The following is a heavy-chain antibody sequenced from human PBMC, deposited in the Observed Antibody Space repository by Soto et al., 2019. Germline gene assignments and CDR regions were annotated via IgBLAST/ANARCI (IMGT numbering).Heavy chain of an antibody. J-gene: IGHJ4*02. CDR2: IDWDDDK. Sequence: SGPTLVNPTQTLTLTCTFSGFSFSTSGMCVSWIRQPPGKALEWLARIDWDDDKYYSTSLKTRLTISKDTSKNQVVLTMTNMGPVDTGTYYCARQRRAAVGAQIDYWGQGTLVTVSS. CDR1: GFSFSTSGMC. V-gene: IGHV2-70*11. D-gene: IGHD6-13*01. CDR3: ARQRRAAVGAQIDY.